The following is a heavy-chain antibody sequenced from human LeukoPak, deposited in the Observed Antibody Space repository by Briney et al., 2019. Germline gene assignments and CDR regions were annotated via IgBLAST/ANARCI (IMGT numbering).Heavy chain of an antibody. Sequence: GGSLRLSCAASGFTFSSYWMSWVRQAPGKGLEWVAFIRFDGSNKYYTDSVKGRFTLSRDNSKNTLYLQINSLRAEDTAVYYCAKFNRQYCSSTSCYGGFDYWGQGTLVTVSS. D-gene: IGHD2-2*01. V-gene: IGHV3-30*02. CDR1: GFTFSSYW. J-gene: IGHJ4*02. CDR3: AKFNRQYCSSTSCYGGFDY. CDR2: IRFDGSNK.